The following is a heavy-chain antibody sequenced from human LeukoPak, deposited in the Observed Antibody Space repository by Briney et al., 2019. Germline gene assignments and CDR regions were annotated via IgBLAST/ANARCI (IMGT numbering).Heavy chain of an antibody. V-gene: IGHV3-23*01. CDR1: GLTFSSYA. CDR2: ISGSGGST. CDR3: AKDRYCSSTSCYTFTFDY. J-gene: IGHJ4*02. D-gene: IGHD2-2*02. Sequence: GGSLRLSCAASGLTFSSYAMSWVRQAPGKGLEWVSAISGSGGSTYYVDSVKGRFTISRDNSKNTLYLRMNSLRAEDTAVYYCAKDRYCSSTSCYTFTFDYWGQGTLVTVSS.